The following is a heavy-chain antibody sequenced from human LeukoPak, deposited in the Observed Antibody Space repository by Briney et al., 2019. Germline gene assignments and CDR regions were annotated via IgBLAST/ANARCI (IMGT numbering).Heavy chain of an antibody. CDR3: AKDSSVYHYDSRSLDY. Sequence: SETLSLTCAVYGGSFSGYYWSWIRQPPGKGLEWIGEINHSGGTNYNPSLKSRVTISVDTSKNQFSLKLSSVTAADTAVYYCAKDSSVYHYDSRSLDYWGLGTLVIVSS. J-gene: IGHJ4*02. CDR2: INHSGGT. V-gene: IGHV4-34*01. D-gene: IGHD3-22*01. CDR1: GGSFSGYY.